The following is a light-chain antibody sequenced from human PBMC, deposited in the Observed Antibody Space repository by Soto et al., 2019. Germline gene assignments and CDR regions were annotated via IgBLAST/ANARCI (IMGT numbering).Light chain of an antibody. CDR2: DAS. V-gene: IGKV3-15*01. J-gene: IGKJ1*01. CDR1: QSVRTN. Sequence: EIVMTQSPATLSVSPGERATLSCRASQSVRTNLGWYQQKPGQAPRLLIHDASTRATGIPARFSGSGSGTEFPLTISSLQSEDFAVYYCQQYNFWPTFGQGTKVEIK. CDR3: QQYNFWPT.